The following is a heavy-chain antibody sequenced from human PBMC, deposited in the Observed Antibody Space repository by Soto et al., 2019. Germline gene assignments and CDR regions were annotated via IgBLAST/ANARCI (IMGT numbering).Heavy chain of an antibody. CDR1: GFTFSSYG. V-gene: IGHV3-33*06. D-gene: IGHD2-15*01. CDR3: AERFGGRTSGIQEPFHFFFGNDG. Sequence: QVQLVESGGGVVQPGRSLRLSCAASGFTFSSYGMHWVRQAPGKGLEWVAVIWYDGSNKYYADSVKGRFTISRDNSKNTLYLQMDRLRGGGKAGYLLAERFGGRTSGIQEPFHFFFGNDGWGQGTTVTVSS. CDR2: IWYDGSNK. J-gene: IGHJ6*02.